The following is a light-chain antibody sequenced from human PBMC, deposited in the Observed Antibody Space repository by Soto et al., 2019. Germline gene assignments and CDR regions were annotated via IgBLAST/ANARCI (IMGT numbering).Light chain of an antibody. CDR1: QSVSSSY. Sequence: EIVLTQSPGTLSLSPGERATLSCRASQSVSSSYLAWYQQKPGQAPRLLNYAASSRATGIPDRFSGSGSGTDFTLTISRLEPEDFAVYYCQQYGSSPLTFGGGTKVEIK. J-gene: IGKJ4*01. CDR3: QQYGSSPLT. CDR2: AAS. V-gene: IGKV3-20*01.